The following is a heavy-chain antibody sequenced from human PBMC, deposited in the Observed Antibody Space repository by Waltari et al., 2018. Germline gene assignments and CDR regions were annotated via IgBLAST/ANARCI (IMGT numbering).Heavy chain of an antibody. V-gene: IGHV3-21*02. CDR2: ISSSGSYI. J-gene: IGHJ3*02. Sequence: VQLVESGGGLVKPGWSLRLYCAASGFIFRSYNMIWFRQAPGKGLEWVLSISSSGSYIYYADSVKGRFTISRDNAKDSLYLQMNSLRAEDTAVYYCARSGSYPGAFDIWGQGTMVTVSS. CDR3: ARSGSYPGAFDI. D-gene: IGHD1-26*01. CDR1: GFIFRSYN.